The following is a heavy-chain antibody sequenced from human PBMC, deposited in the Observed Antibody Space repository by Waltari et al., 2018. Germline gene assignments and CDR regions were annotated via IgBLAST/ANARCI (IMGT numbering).Heavy chain of an antibody. CDR1: DYSISSGFY. CDR3: ARQGGYINVWWEDYWYFDH. Sequence: QVHLQVSGPGLVTPSETLSLTCAVSDYSISSGFYWGWIRQPPGKGLAWIGSSNHSGSTFYNPSLKSRVTISVEPALNHFSLKLNAVTATDTAVYYCARQGGYINVWWEDYWYFDHWGRGTLVTVSS. J-gene: IGHJ2*01. D-gene: IGHD1-26*01. CDR2: SNHSGST. V-gene: IGHV4-38-2*01.